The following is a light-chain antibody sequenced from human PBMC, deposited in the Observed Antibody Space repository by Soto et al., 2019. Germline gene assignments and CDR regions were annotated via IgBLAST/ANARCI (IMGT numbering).Light chain of an antibody. Sequence: QSVLTQPPSASGTPGQRVTISCSGSSSDIGDNTVNWYQQLPGTAPKLLIFANDQRPSGVPDRFSGSKSGTSASLAISGLQAEDEADYYCTSYAGDTSLGVLGGGTKLTVL. CDR3: TSYAGDTSLGV. CDR1: SSDIGDNT. V-gene: IGLV1-44*01. CDR2: AND. J-gene: IGLJ3*02.